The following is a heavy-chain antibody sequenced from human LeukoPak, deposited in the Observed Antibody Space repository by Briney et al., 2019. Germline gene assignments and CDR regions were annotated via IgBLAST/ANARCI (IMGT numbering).Heavy chain of an antibody. CDR1: GFTFDDYG. CDR2: INWNGGST. J-gene: IGHJ4*02. D-gene: IGHD1-26*01. Sequence: GGSPRLSCAASGFTFDDYGMSWVRQAPGKGLEWVSGINWNGGSTGYADSVKGRFTISRDNAKNSLYLQMNSLRAEDTALYYCARVLSGSYYGYWGQGTLVTVSS. CDR3: ARVLSGSYYGY. V-gene: IGHV3-20*04.